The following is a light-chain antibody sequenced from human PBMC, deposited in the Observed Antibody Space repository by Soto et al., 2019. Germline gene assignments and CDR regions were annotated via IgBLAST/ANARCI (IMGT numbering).Light chain of an antibody. CDR2: GAF. CDR3: QHYDSSPVT. V-gene: IGKV3-20*01. J-gene: IGKJ3*01. Sequence: EIVMTQSPATLSVSPGGRAALSCRASQSISCTLAWYQQKPGQAPRLLIYGAFNRATGIPDRFSGGGSGTDFTLTITRLEPDDFAVYYCQHYDSSPVTFGPGTKVDIK. CDR1: QSISCT.